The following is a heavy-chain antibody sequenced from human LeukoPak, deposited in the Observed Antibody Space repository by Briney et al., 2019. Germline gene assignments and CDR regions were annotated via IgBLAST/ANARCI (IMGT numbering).Heavy chain of an antibody. CDR1: GFTFSSYA. J-gene: IGHJ3*02. D-gene: IGHD3-16*02. CDR2: ISYDGSNK. CDR3: ASSYDYVWGSYRYGAFDI. Sequence: GRSLRLSCAASGFTFSSYAMHWVRQAPGKGLEWVAVISYDGSNKYHADSVKGRFTISRDNSKNTLYLQMNSLRAEDTAVYYCASSYDYVWGSYRYGAFDIWGQGTMVTVSS. V-gene: IGHV3-30*04.